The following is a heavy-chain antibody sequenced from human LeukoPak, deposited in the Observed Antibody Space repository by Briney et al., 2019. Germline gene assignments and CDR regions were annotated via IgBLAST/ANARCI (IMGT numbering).Heavy chain of an antibody. Sequence: GGSLRLSCAASGFTFSDYYTTWIRQAPGKGLEWVSYISGSGSIIKYADSMKGRFTISRDNAKNSLYLQMKSLRAEDTAVYYCAREARWLQSKPLDYWGQGTLVTVSS. D-gene: IGHD5-24*01. CDR1: GFTFSDYY. J-gene: IGHJ4*02. V-gene: IGHV3-11*04. CDR2: ISGSGSII. CDR3: AREARWLQSKPLDY.